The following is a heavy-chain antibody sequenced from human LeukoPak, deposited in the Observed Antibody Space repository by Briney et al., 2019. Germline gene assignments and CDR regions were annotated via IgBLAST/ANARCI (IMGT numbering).Heavy chain of an antibody. Sequence: GGSLRLSCTTSGFTFGDYAMNWFRQAPGKGLEWVGFIRSKAYGGTTEYAASVKGRFAISRDDSKGIAYLQMNSLKTEDTAVYYCSSGDYLYSFDYWGQGTLVTVSS. D-gene: IGHD3-16*01. CDR1: GFTFGDYA. CDR3: SSGDYLYSFDY. J-gene: IGHJ4*02. CDR2: IRSKAYGGTT. V-gene: IGHV3-49*03.